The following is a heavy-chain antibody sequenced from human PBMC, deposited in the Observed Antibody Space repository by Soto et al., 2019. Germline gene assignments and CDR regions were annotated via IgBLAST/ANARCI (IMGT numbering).Heavy chain of an antibody. Sequence: PGESLKISCKGSGYSFTSCWIGWVRQMPGKGLEWMGIIYPGDSDTRYSPSFQGQVTISADKSISTAYLQWSSLKASDTAMYYCARGLLHCSSTSCSRSYYYGMDVWGQGTTVTVSS. V-gene: IGHV5-51*01. CDR1: GYSFTSCW. J-gene: IGHJ6*02. D-gene: IGHD2-2*01. CDR3: ARGLLHCSSTSCSRSYYYGMDV. CDR2: IYPGDSDT.